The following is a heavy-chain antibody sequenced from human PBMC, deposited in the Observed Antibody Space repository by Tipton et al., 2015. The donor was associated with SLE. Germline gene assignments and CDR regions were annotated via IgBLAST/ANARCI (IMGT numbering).Heavy chain of an antibody. D-gene: IGHD4-23*01. CDR2: ISSSGTTI. J-gene: IGHJ3*02. V-gene: IGHV3-48*03. Sequence: GSLRLSCAASGFTLSTYEAIWVRQAPGKGLEWASYISSSGTTIYYADSVKGRFTISRDNADNLVFLQMNSLRVEDTAVFYCARPHPGGAWAVDAFDIWGQGTMVTVSS. CDR3: ARPHPGGAWAVDAFDI. CDR1: GFTLSTYE.